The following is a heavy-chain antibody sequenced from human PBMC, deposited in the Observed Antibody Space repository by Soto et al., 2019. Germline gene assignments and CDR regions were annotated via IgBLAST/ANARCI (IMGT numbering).Heavy chain of an antibody. CDR1: GYTFTGYY. J-gene: IGHJ4*02. D-gene: IGHD3-16*01. V-gene: IGHV1-2*02. CDR3: ASDNPDPMHQLDY. CDR2: INPNSGGT. Sequence: QVQLVQSGAEVKKPGASVKVSCKASGYTFTGYYMHWVRQAPGQGLEWMGWINPNSGGTNYAQKFQGGVRIPRTNSISTAYMELSRLRSDDTAVYYCASDNPDPMHQLDYWGQGTLVTVST.